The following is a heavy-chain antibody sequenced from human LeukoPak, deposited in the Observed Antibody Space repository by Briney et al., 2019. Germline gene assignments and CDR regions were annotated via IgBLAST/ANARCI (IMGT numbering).Heavy chain of an antibody. CDR3: ARVGAYFDSSGYYPHYFDY. CDR2: IDPSDSYT. D-gene: IGHD3-22*01. V-gene: IGHV5-10-1*01. J-gene: IGHJ4*02. CDR1: GYIFTSYW. Sequence: GESLKISCKGSGYIFTSYWISWVRQMPGKGLEWMGRIDPSDSYTNYSPSFQGHVTISADKSISTAYLQWSSLKASDTAMYYCARVGAYFDSSGYYPHYFDYWGQGTLVTVSS.